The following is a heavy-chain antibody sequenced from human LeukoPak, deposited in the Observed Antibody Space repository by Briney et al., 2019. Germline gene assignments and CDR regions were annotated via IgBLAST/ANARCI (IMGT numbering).Heavy chain of an antibody. CDR1: GFTFSSFN. D-gene: IGHD6-25*01. Sequence: GGSLRLSCAASGFTFSSFNMNWVRQAPGKGLEWVSYISGTSNTIYYADSVKGRFTISRDNAKNSLYLQMNSLRDEDTAVYYCAREMGVAAASYFFDYWGQGTLVTVSS. J-gene: IGHJ4*02. CDR3: AREMGVAAASYFFDY. CDR2: ISGTSNTI. V-gene: IGHV3-48*02.